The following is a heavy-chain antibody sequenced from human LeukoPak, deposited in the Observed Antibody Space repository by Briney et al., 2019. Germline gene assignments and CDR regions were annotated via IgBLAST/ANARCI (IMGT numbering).Heavy chain of an antibody. CDR2: IYSAGST. J-gene: IGHJ4*02. V-gene: IGHV3-66*01. Sequence: GGSLRLFCAASGFTVSTNYMSWVRQAPGKGLEWVSVIYSAGSTYYADSVKGRFTISRDNAKNSLYLQMNSLRAEDTAVYYCARGFCSSTICSIDYWGQGTLVTVSS. CDR3: ARGFCSSTICSIDY. D-gene: IGHD2-2*01. CDR1: GFTVSTNY.